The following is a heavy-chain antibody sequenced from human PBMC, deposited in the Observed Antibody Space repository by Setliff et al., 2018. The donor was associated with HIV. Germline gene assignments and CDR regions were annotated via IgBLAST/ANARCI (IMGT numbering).Heavy chain of an antibody. D-gene: IGHD3-3*01. CDR1: GLSISSNY. V-gene: IGHV3-23*01. CDR3: AKDDSTRDGYITIFDY. J-gene: IGHJ4*02. Sequence: GGSLRLSCAASGLSISSNYMSWVRQAPGKGLEWVSSITGSGDSTYYADSVKGRFTISRDNSKNTLYLQMNSLRVEDMAVYYCAKDDSTRDGYITIFDYWGQGTLVTVSS. CDR2: ITGSGDST.